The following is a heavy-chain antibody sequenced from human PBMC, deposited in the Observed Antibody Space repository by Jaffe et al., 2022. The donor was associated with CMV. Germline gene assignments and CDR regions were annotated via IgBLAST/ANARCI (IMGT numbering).Heavy chain of an antibody. CDR1: GGSLSPYY. J-gene: IGHJ4*02. CDR2: IYSTGSA. D-gene: IGHD3-3*02. CDR3: ARVYGSAGIWDY. Sequence: QVQLQESGPGLVRPSETLSLTCIVSGGSLSPYYWSWIRQPAGKTLEWIGRIYSTGSANSNPSLKSRVTMSLDTSKNQFSLRLSSVTAADTAVYYCARVYGSAGIWDYWGQGALVTVSS. V-gene: IGHV4-4*07.